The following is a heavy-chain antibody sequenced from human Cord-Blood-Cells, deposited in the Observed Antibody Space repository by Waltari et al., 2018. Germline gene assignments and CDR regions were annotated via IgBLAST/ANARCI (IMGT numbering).Heavy chain of an antibody. CDR1: GYTFTGYY. CDR2: NNPNSGGT. Sequence: QVQLVQSGAEVKKPGASVKVSCKASGYTFTGYYMHWVRPAPGQGLEWMGWNNPNSGGTNYAQKFHGRVTMTRDTSISTAYVELSRLRSDDTAVYYCASGGQGYCSGGSCYYFDYWGQGTLVTVSS. J-gene: IGHJ4*02. D-gene: IGHD2-15*01. CDR3: ASGGQGYCSGGSCYYFDY. V-gene: IGHV1-2*02.